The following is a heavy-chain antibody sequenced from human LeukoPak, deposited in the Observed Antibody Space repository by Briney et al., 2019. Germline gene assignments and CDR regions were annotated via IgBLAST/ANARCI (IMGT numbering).Heavy chain of an antibody. Sequence: SVKVFCKASGGTFSSYAISWVRQAPGQGLEWMGGIIPIFGTANYAQKFQGRVTITTDESTSTAYMELSSLRSEDTAVYYCARDDSLYCSSTSCFGGWFDPWGQGTLVTVSS. CDR1: GGTFSSYA. CDR3: ARDDSLYCSSTSCFGGWFDP. CDR2: IIPIFGTA. D-gene: IGHD2-2*01. V-gene: IGHV1-69*05. J-gene: IGHJ5*02.